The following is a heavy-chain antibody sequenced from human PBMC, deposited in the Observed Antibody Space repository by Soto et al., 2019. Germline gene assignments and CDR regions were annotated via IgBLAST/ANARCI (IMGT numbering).Heavy chain of an antibody. D-gene: IGHD1-1*01. CDR3: ARDPQGTTIIPYYFDS. CDR1: SFTFSSYS. CDR2: ISSTTTYI. V-gene: IGHV3-21*01. Sequence: LSFAAYSFTFSSYSMNWVRQAPGKWLEWVSSISSTTTYISYADSVKGRFTISRDNAKNSLYLQMNSLRAEDTAVYYCARDPQGTTIIPYYFDSWGQGTLVTVSS. J-gene: IGHJ4*02.